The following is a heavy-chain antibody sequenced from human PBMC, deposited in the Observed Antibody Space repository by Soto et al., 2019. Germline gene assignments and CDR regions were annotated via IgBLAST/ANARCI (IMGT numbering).Heavy chain of an antibody. CDR2: ISGSGGAA. V-gene: IGHV3-23*01. D-gene: IGHD6-13*01. CDR1: GFFFTTYA. CDR3: AKDAIMVSSSYNYFDY. Sequence: GGSLRLSCAASGFFFTTYAMNWVRQAPGKGLEWVSGISGSGGAASYADSVKGRFTISRDNSKNIVYLQMNSLRADDTAVYYCAKDAIMVSSSYNYFDYWGQGTLVTVSS. J-gene: IGHJ4*02.